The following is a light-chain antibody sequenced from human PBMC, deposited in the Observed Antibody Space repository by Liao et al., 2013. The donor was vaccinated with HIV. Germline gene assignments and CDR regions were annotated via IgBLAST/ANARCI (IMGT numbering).Light chain of an antibody. V-gene: IGLV3-1*01. CDR3: QAWDRNTAI. Sequence: SYELTQSPSVSVSPGQTASIPCSGDKLGDRDASWYQQKPGQSPVLVIYQDTYRPSGIPERFSGSNSGNTATLTISGTQPMDEADYYCQAWDRNTAIFGGGTKLTVL. CDR2: QDT. CDR1: KLGDRD. J-gene: IGLJ2*01.